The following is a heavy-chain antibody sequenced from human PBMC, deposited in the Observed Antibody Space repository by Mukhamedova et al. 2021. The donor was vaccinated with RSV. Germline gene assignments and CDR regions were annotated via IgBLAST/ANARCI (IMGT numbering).Heavy chain of an antibody. V-gene: IGHV3-21*01. J-gene: IGHJ3*02. D-gene: IGHD4-17*01. CDR2: ISTTSSYI. CDR3: ARDTVTQGSDTFDI. Sequence: SISTTSSYINYADSLNGRFTISRDNAKNSLFLQMNSLRAEDTVVYYCARDTVTQGSDTFDIWGQGTMVTVSS.